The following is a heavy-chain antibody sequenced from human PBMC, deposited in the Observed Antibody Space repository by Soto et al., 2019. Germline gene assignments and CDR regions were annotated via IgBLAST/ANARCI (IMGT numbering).Heavy chain of an antibody. V-gene: IGHV4-30-2*01. D-gene: IGHD4-17*01. CDR3: ARSQATVTSYDY. CDR2: IYHRGST. CDR1: GGSISSGGYS. J-gene: IGHJ4*02. Sequence: QLQLQESGSGLVKPSQTLSLTCAVSGGSISSGGYSCSWIRQPPRKGLEWIGYIYHRGSTCYNTSLKSSDTISVVRSKNPFDLKLSSVTAADTAVYYCARSQATVTSYDYWGQGTLVTVSS.